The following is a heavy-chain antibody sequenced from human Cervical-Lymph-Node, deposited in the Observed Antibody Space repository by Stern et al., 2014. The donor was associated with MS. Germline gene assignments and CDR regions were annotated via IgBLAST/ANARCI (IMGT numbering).Heavy chain of an antibody. CDR1: GFTFNNYW. D-gene: IGHD2-15*01. J-gene: IGHJ4*02. CDR3: VRSAEGGYFDS. Sequence: EVHLVESGGGLVQRGGSLRLSCAASGFTFNNYWMHWVRQAPGKGLEWVSRSNGDGSDTTYADSVKGRFTISRDNAKNTLFLQLNSLRVEDTAVYFCVRSAEGGYFDSWGQGTRVTVSS. V-gene: IGHV3-74*02. CDR2: SNGDGSDT.